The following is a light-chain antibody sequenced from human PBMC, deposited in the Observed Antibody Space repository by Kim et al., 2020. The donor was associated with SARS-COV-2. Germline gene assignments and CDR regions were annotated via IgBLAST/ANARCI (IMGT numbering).Light chain of an antibody. V-gene: IGLV1-51*01. CDR3: GTWDSSLSGV. CDR1: SSNIGNNY. CDR2: AND. Sequence: PGQRVTISCSGTSSNIGNNYVSWYQQLPGTAPKLLIYANDKRSSGIPDRFSGSKSGASAILVITGLQTGDEADYYCGTWDSSLSGVFGGGTKLTVL. J-gene: IGLJ3*02.